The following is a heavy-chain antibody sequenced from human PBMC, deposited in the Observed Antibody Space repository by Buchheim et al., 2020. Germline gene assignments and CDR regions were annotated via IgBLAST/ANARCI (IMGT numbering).Heavy chain of an antibody. V-gene: IGHV4-61*08. CDR2: IYYSGIT. CDR1: SGSVTSGVYY. J-gene: IGHJ4*02. D-gene: IGHD1-26*01. Sequence: QVQLQESGPGLVKPSDPLSLTCSVSSGSVTSGVYYWSWIRQPPGKGLEWIGYIYYSGITYYNSSLKSRFTMSLDTSKNQFSLKLNSVTAADTALYYCARIFSGDYALDFWGQGIL. CDR3: ARIFSGDYALDF.